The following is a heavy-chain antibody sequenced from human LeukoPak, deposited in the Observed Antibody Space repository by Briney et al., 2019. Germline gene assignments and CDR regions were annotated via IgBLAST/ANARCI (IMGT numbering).Heavy chain of an antibody. V-gene: IGHV1-69*01. D-gene: IGHD6-13*01. CDR1: GGWFSSYA. Sequence: AVKVSCKDSGGWFSSYAFIWLGLDPGHGLEGAGVILAFYSSANYAQKFQGRVTITADESTSTAYMELSSLRSEDTAVYYCARFSSIAAAFDYWGLGTLVTVSS. J-gene: IGHJ4*02. CDR2: ILAFYSSA. CDR3: ARFSSIAAAFDY.